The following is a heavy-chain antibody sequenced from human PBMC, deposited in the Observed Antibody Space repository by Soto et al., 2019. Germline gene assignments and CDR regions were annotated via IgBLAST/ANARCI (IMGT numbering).Heavy chain of an antibody. CDR2: ISGSGGST. CDR1: GFTFSSYA. V-gene: IGHV3-23*01. D-gene: IGHD3-10*01. J-gene: IGHJ4*02. Sequence: GGSLRLSCAASGFTFSSYAMSWVRQAPGKGLEWVSAISGSGGSTYYADSVKGRFTISRDNSKNTLYLQMNSLRAEDTAVYYCAKDSVYYYGSWSIEDYFDYWGQGTLVTVSS. CDR3: AKDSVYYYGSWSIEDYFDY.